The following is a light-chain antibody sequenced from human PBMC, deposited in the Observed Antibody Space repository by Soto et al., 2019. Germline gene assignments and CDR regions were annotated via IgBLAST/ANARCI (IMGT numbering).Light chain of an antibody. Sequence: IQMTQSPSSLAASVGDRVAVSCRASQDIRNTLAWYQQKPGEAPKLLIFAASNLQSGVPSRFSGSGSGTEFTLTISSLQPDDFATFYCQQYNSYWTFGQGTKVDIK. V-gene: IGKV1-17*01. CDR3: QQYNSYWT. CDR2: AAS. J-gene: IGKJ1*01. CDR1: QDIRNT.